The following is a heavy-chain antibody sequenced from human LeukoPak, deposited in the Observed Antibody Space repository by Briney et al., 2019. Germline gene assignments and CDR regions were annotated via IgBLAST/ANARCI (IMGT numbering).Heavy chain of an antibody. CDR1: GGSISSSSYY. CDR3: ARQTFPNDSSGCYLDY. Sequence: PSETLSLTCTVSGGSISSSSYYWGWIRQPPGKGLEWIGSIYYSGSTYYNPSLKSRVTISVDTSKNQFSLKLSSVTAADTAVYYCARQTFPNDSSGCYLDYWGQGTLVTVSS. D-gene: IGHD3-22*01. CDR2: IYYSGST. J-gene: IGHJ4*02. V-gene: IGHV4-39*01.